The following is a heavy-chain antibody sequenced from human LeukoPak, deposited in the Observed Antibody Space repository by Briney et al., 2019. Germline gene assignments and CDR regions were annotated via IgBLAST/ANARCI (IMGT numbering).Heavy chain of an antibody. CDR2: ISAGDGSS. J-gene: IGHJ4*02. CDR1: GFTFAGNA. CDR3: ARGPGLHGYNY. V-gene: IGHV3-23*01. D-gene: IGHD5-24*01. Sequence: GGSLRLSCATSGFTFAGNAMSWVRQAPGKGLEWVSGISAGDGSSHYTDSVKGRFTISVDNAKNTLYLQMNSLRAEDTAVYYCARGPGLHGYNYWGQGTLVTVSS.